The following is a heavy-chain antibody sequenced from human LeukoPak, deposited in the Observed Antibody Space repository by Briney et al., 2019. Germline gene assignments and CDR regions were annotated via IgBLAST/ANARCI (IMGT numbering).Heavy chain of an antibody. CDR1: GFSFTNAW. D-gene: IGHD3-22*01. CDR2: IKRQTDGGAT. Sequence: PGGSLRLSCAASGFSFTNAWMSWVRQAPGKGLEWVGRIKRQTDGGATDYAASVKGGFSMSRDESESSVFLQMNSLKTEDTAVYYCTTDDYYDSSGYFPGFDHWGQGALVTVSS. J-gene: IGHJ4*02. V-gene: IGHV3-15*01. CDR3: TTDDYYDSSGYFPGFDH.